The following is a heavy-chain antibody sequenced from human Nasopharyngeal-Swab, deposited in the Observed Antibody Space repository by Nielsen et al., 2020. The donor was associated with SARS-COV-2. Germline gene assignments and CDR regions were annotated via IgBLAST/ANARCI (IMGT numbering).Heavy chain of an antibody. J-gene: IGHJ4*02. Sequence: ASVKVSCKASGDTFRDHYIHWVRQAPGQGLEWVGRINPDSGGRNYALRFQGRVTMTRDTSITTAYMEMSGLASDDTAIYYCAREADFTGYYDFWGQGAQVIVSS. D-gene: IGHD2-8*02. V-gene: IGHV1-2*06. CDR2: INPDSGGR. CDR1: GDTFRDHY. CDR3: AREADFTGYYDF.